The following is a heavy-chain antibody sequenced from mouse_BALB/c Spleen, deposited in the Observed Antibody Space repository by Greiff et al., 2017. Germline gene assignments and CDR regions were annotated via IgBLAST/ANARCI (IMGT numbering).Heavy chain of an antibody. CDR1: GYSITSGYY. CDR3: ARGDYYGST. V-gene: IGHV3-6*02. D-gene: IGHD1-1*01. CDR2: ISYDGSN. J-gene: IGHJ3*01. Sequence: EVKLLESGPGLVKPSQSLSLTCSVTGYSITSGYYWNWIRQFPGNKLEWMGYISYDGSNNYNPSLKNRISITRDTSKNQFFLKLNSVTTEDTATYYCARGDYYGSTWGQGTLVTGSA.